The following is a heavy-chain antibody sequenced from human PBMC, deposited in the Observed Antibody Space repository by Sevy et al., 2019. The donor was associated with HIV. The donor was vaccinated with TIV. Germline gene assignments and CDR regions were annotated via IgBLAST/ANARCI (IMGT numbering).Heavy chain of an antibody. CDR1: GYTFTDYY. Sequence: ASVKVSCKASGYTFTDYYIHWVRQAPGQGLEWMAWINPNDGVTNYEQRFQGGVTVTRDTSVSTAYMELRGLTYDDTAIYYCARLTTKPTSDLYGMDVWGQGTTVTVSS. D-gene: IGHD4-17*01. CDR2: INPNDGVT. CDR3: ARLTTKPTSDLYGMDV. V-gene: IGHV1-2*02. J-gene: IGHJ6*02.